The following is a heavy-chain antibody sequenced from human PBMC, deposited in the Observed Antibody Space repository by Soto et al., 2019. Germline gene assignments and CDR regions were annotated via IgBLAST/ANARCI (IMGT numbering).Heavy chain of an antibody. V-gene: IGHV1-18*01. CDR3: ARVVPGAEAWFGP. Sequence: ASVKVSCKTSGYTFSNYGITGVRQAPGQPLEWLGWISLYSDGTNYAQKFQGRVSMTTDTSTTTAYMELRSLRSDDTAVYYCARVVPGAEAWFGPWGQGNLVTFSS. J-gene: IGHJ5*02. CDR2: ISLYSDGT. CDR1: GYTFSNYG. D-gene: IGHD2-2*01.